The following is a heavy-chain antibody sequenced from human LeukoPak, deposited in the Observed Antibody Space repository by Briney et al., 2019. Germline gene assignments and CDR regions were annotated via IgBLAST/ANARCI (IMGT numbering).Heavy chain of an antibody. Sequence: PSGTLSLTCAVSGGSISSSNWWSWVRQPPGKGLEWIGEIYHSGSTNYNPSLKSRVTISVDKSKNQFSLKLSSVTAADTAVYYCARDRITFGGVIVRSVYYFDYWGQGTLVTVSS. D-gene: IGHD3-16*02. V-gene: IGHV4-4*02. CDR3: ARDRITFGGVIVRSVYYFDY. CDR2: IYHSGST. CDR1: GGSISSSNW. J-gene: IGHJ4*02.